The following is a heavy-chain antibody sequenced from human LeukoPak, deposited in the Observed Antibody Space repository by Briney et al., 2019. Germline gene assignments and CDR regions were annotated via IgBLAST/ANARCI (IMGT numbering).Heavy chain of an antibody. CDR3: ARGYSYGNDY. CDR1: GYTFTSYD. V-gene: IGHV1-8*01. D-gene: IGHD5-18*01. Sequence: ASVKVSCKASGYTFTSYDINWVRLATGQGLEWMGWMNPNSGNTGYAQKFQGRVTMTRNTSISTAYMEPSSLKSEDTAVYYCARGYSYGNDYWGQGTLVTVSS. CDR2: MNPNSGNT. J-gene: IGHJ4*02.